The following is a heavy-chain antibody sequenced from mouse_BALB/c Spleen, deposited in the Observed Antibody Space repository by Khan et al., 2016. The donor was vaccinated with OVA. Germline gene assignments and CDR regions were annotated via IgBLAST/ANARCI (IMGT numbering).Heavy chain of an antibody. Sequence: QIQLVQSGAELARPGASVKMSCKASGYTFTSHTMHWVKQRPGLGLEWIGYINPRSGYTQYNQKFNDKATLTADISSSTAYMQLSSLTSEDSAVYYCARRTTEYALDYWGQGTSVTVSS. J-gene: IGHJ4*01. CDR1: GYTFTSHT. CDR2: INPRSGYT. V-gene: IGHV1-4*01. D-gene: IGHD2-14*01. CDR3: ARRTTEYALDY.